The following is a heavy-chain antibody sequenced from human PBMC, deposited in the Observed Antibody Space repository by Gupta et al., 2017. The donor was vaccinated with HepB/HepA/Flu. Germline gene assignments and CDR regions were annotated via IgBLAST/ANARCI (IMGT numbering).Heavy chain of an antibody. V-gene: IGHV1-46*01. CDR1: GYTFTSDY. J-gene: IGHJ4*02. CDR3: ASVVFRKSSGWTYY. CDR2: INTSDGST. Sequence: QVQLVQSGAEVKKPGASVKVSCKASGYTFTSDYMHWVRQAPGQGLKWMGIINTSDGSTSYAQKFQGRVTMTRDTSTSTVYMELSSLRSEDTAVYYCASVVFRKSSGWTYYWGQGTLVTVSS. D-gene: IGHD6-19*01.